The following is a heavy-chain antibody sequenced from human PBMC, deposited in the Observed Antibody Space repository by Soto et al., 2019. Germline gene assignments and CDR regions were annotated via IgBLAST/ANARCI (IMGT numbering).Heavy chain of an antibody. CDR2: IIPIFGTA. Sequence: GASVKVSCKASGGTFSSYAISWVRQAPGQGLKRKGGIIPIFGTANYAQKLQGRDTITADESTSTAYMELSSLRSEDTAVYYCSRLDRRAAPLVYYYYYYGMDVWGQGTTVTVSS. CDR3: SRLDRRAAPLVYYYYYYGMDV. CDR1: GGTFSSYA. V-gene: IGHV1-69*13. D-gene: IGHD6-6*01. J-gene: IGHJ6*02.